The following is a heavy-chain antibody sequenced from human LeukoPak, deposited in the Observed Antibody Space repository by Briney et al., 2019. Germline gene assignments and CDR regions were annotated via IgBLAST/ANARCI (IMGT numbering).Heavy chain of an antibody. CDR1: GGSISSYY. CDR2: IYYSGST. CDR3: ARHRKSNYYGSGSFDY. J-gene: IGHJ4*02. D-gene: IGHD3-10*01. V-gene: IGHV4-39*01. Sequence: SETLSLTCTVSGGSISSYYWSWIRQPPGKGLEWIGSIYYSGSTYYNPSLKSRVTISVDTSKNQFSLKLSSVTAADTAVYYCARHRKSNYYGSGSFDYWGQGTLVTVSS.